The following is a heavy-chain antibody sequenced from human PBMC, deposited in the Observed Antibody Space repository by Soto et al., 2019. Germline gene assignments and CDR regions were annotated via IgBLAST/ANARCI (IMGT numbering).Heavy chain of an antibody. D-gene: IGHD3-9*01. CDR1: GGSISSGGYY. CDR3: ARHGGYYGILTGYPPPIDY. J-gene: IGHJ4*02. Sequence: PSETLSLTCTVSGGSISSGGYYWSWIRQHPGKGLEWIGYIYYSGSTNYNPSLKSRVTISVDTSKNQFSLKLSSVTAADTAVYYCARHGGYYGILTGYPPPIDYWGQGTLVTVS. V-gene: IGHV4-31*03. CDR2: IYYSGST.